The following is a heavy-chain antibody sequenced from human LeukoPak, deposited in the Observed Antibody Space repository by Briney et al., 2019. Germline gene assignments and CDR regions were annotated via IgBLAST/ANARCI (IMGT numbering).Heavy chain of an antibody. D-gene: IGHD6-19*01. J-gene: IGHJ6*03. CDR1: GFIFDDYA. V-gene: IGHV3-43D*04. CDR3: AKDGSRGYSSTGYYMDA. Sequence: GGSLSLSCAASGFIFDDYAMHWVRQAPGEGLEWVALIVWDGESTYYAASVRGRFIISRDNSDNSLYLQMNNLKAEDTAIYYCAKDGSRGYSSTGYYMDAWGKGTTVIVSS. CDR2: IVWDGEST.